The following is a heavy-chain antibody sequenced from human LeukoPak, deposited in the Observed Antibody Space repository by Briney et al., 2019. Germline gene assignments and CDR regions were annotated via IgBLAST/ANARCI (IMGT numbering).Heavy chain of an antibody. CDR2: IKQDGSEK. CDR3: ARVILYGSGSYYIDY. V-gene: IGHV3-7*03. D-gene: IGHD3-10*01. CDR1: GFTFSSYW. Sequence: GGSLRLSCAASGFTFSSYWMSWVRQAPGKGLEWVANIKQDGSEKYYVDSVKGRFTISRDNAKNSLYLQMNSLRAGDTAVYYCARVILYGSGSYYIDYWGQGTLVTVSS. J-gene: IGHJ4*02.